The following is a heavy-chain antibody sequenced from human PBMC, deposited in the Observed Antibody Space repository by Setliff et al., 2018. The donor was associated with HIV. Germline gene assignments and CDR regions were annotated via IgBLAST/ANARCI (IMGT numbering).Heavy chain of an antibody. CDR3: ARDHRAIAVAGANWFDP. CDR2: IYHSGNT. V-gene: IGHV4-4*02. CDR1: GDSIDNSNW. Sequence: PSETLSLTCVVSGDSIDNSNWWSWVRQPPGQGLEWMGEIYHSGNTNYNPSLKSRLTMSVDKSKNQFSLKLSSVTAADTAVYFCARDHRAIAVAGANWFDPWGQGTLVTVSS. D-gene: IGHD6-19*01. J-gene: IGHJ5*02.